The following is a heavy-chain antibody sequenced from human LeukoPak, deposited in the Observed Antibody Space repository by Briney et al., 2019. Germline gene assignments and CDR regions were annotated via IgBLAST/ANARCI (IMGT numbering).Heavy chain of an antibody. Sequence: GGSLRLSCAASGFTFSSYSMNWVRQAPGKGLEWVSYISSSNSTIYYADSVKGRFTISRDNAKNSLYLQMNSLRAEDTAVYYCARAHRALPFDYWGQGTLVTVSS. CDR1: GFTFSSYS. D-gene: IGHD1-14*01. CDR3: ARAHRALPFDY. CDR2: ISSSNSTI. V-gene: IGHV3-48*04. J-gene: IGHJ4*02.